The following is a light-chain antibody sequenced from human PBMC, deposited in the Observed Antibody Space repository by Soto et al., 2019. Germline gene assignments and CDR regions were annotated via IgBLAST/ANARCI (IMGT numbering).Light chain of an antibody. V-gene: IGKV3-11*01. J-gene: IGKJ5*01. Sequence: EIVLTQSPATLSLSPGERATLSCRASQSVSSYLAWYQQKPGQAPRLLIYDASNRATGIPARFSGSGSGTDFTLTISSLEPEDFAVYYCQQRSNWPLNSGQGTRLEIK. CDR3: QQRSNWPLN. CDR1: QSVSSY. CDR2: DAS.